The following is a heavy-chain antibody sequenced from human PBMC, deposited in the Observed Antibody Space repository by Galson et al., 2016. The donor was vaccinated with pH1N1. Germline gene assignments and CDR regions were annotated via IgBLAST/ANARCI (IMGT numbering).Heavy chain of an antibody. D-gene: IGHD3-10*02. V-gene: IGHV3-30*02. Sequence: SLRLSCAVSGFTFRRYGLHWVRQAPGMGLEWLTFIRHDGSAKFYADSVKGRFSISRDNSKNVLYMEMNSLRPEDTAVYNCAKDVSGELIPSRIDLWGQGTLVTVSS. J-gene: IGHJ5*02. CDR3: AKDVSGELIPSRIDL. CDR2: IRHDGSAK. CDR1: GFTFRRYG.